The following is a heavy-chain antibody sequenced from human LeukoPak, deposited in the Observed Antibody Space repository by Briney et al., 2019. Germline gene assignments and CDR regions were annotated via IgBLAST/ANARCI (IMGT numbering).Heavy chain of an antibody. CDR2: IYNDGNT. CDR1: GLTVSSNH. CDR3: ARDREVVTARAQMDV. D-gene: IGHD2-21*02. J-gene: IGHJ6*04. V-gene: IGHV3-53*01. Sequence: PGGSLRLPCAVSGLTVSSNHMSWVRQAPGKGLEWVSVIYNDGNTYYTDSVKGRFTISRDNSKNTVFLQMNSLRAEDSAIYYCARDREVVTARAQMDVWGKGTTVTVSS.